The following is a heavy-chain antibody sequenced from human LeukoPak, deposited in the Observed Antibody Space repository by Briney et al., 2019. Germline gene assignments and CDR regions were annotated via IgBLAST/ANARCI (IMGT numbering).Heavy chain of an antibody. CDR1: GGSISSGSYY. CDR3: ARDRVGATGDYYYYYMDV. V-gene: IGHV4-61*02. Sequence: SETLSLTCTVSGGSISSGSYYWSWIRQPAGKGLEWIGRIYTSGSTNYNPSLKSRVTISVDTSKNQFSLKLSSVTAADTAVYYCARDRVGATGDYYYYYMDVWGKGTTVTVSS. CDR2: IYTSGST. D-gene: IGHD1-26*01. J-gene: IGHJ6*03.